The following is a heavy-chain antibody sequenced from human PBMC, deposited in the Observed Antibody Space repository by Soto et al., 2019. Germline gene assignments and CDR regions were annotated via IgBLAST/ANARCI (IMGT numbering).Heavy chain of an antibody. CDR1: GFTFSTYA. V-gene: IGHV3-23*01. Sequence: GGSLRLSCAASGFTFSTYAMTWVRQAPGKGLEWVSLISNSGDGTYYADSVKGRFTISRDNSQRTLNLQMNSLRAEDTAVYYCAKNGDFWSWGMDVWGQGTTVTVSS. CDR3: AKNGDFWSWGMDV. J-gene: IGHJ6*02. CDR2: ISNSGDGT. D-gene: IGHD3-3*01.